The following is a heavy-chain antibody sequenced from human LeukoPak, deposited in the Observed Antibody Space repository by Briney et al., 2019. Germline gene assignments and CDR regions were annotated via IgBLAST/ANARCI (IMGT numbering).Heavy chain of an antibody. D-gene: IGHD2-2*01. CDR3: ARGLVPAVRHPGGEWFDP. V-gene: IGHV1-18*01. Sequence: GASVKVSCKASGYTFTSYGISWVRQAPGQGLEWMGWISAYNGNTNYAQKLQGRVTMTTDTSTSTAYMELRSLRSDDTAVYYCARGLVPAVRHPGGEWFDPWGQGTLVTVSS. CDR2: ISAYNGNT. CDR1: GYTFTSYG. J-gene: IGHJ5*02.